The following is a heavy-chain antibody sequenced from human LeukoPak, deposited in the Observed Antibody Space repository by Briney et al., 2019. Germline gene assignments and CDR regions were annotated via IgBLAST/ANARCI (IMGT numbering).Heavy chain of an antibody. CDR1: GFIFSSHW. CDR2: IKYDGSEQ. CDR3: ARDYGWSFAN. J-gene: IGHJ4*02. V-gene: IGHV3-7*03. Sequence: PGGSLRLSCTSSGFIFSSHWMNWVRQAPGKGPEWVANIKYDGSEQYYVDSVKGRFSISRDNTKNLLYLQMNSLRVEDTAVYYCARDYGWSFANWGQGTPVTVSS. D-gene: IGHD3-10*01.